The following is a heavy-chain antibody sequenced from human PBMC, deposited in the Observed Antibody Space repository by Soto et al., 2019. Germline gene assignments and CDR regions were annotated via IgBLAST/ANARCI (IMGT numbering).Heavy chain of an antibody. CDR1: GGSISSGGYY. CDR3: ARARGTTVAAPGGLGDYSNYLDV. J-gene: IGHJ6*03. D-gene: IGHD6-19*01. CDR2: IYYSGST. V-gene: IGHV4-31*03. Sequence: SETLSLTCTVSGGSISSGGYYWCWIRQHPGKGLEWIGYIYYSGSTYYNPSLKSRVTISVDTSKNQFSLKLSAVTAADTAGYCCARARGTTVAAPGGLGDYSNYLDVWGKGTTVTVSS.